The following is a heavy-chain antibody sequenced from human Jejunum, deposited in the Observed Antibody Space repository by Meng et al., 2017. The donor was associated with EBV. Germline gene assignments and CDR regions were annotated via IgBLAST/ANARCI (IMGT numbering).Heavy chain of an antibody. J-gene: IGHJ4*02. CDR1: GFTFGDYY. CDR2: ISSSGNTI. D-gene: IGHD4-17*01. V-gene: IGHV3-11*01. CDR3: AREATVTPPYFDY. Sequence: QVQLVESGGGLVKPGGSLRLSCAASGFTFGDYYMNWIRQAPGKGLEWVSYISSSGNTIYYADSVKGRFTISRDNAKNSLYLQMNSLGAEDTAVYYCAREATVTPPYFDYWGQGTLVTVYS.